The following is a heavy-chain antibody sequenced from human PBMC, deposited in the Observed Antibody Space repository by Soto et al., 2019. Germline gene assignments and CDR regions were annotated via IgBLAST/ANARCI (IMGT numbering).Heavy chain of an antibody. D-gene: IGHD6-13*01. CDR1: DYTFTNYG. V-gene: IGHV1-18*01. CDR3: ARGGDSSSWYFVS. Sequence: QVQVVQSGAEVKKPGASVKVSCKASDYTFTNYGISWVRQAPGQGLEWMGWISAYNGSPNYAQKFQGRVTMTTDTPTSTGYMELRSLRSADTAVYYCARGGDSSSWYFVSWGQGTLVTVSS. CDR2: ISAYNGSP. J-gene: IGHJ4*02.